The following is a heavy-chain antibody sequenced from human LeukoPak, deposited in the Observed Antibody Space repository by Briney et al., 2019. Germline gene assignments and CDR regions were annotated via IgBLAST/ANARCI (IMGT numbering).Heavy chain of an antibody. CDR1: GGSFSGYY. Sequence: PSETLSLTCAVYGGSFSGYYWSWIRQPPGKGLEWIGEINHSGSTNYNPSLKSRVTISVDTSKNQFSLKLSSVTAADTAVYYCARDRSYYGSGSYPWDYWGQGTLVTVSS. J-gene: IGHJ4*02. CDR3: ARDRSYYGSGSYPWDY. D-gene: IGHD3-10*01. V-gene: IGHV4-34*01. CDR2: INHSGST.